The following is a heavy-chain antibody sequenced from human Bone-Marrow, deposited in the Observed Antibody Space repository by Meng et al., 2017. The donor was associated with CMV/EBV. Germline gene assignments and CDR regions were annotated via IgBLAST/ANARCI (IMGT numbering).Heavy chain of an antibody. CDR1: VGTFSSHA. Sequence: SVKVSCKASVGTFSSHAISWVRQAPGQGLEWMGGLIPMIGTANSAQNFRGRVTLTTDGSTSTAYMELRSLRYEDTALYFCARGVVHDYSNRQWDIDQWGQGTLVTVSS. V-gene: IGHV1-69*05. CDR3: ARGVVHDYSNRQWDIDQ. CDR2: LIPMIGTA. D-gene: IGHD4-11*01. J-gene: IGHJ4*02.